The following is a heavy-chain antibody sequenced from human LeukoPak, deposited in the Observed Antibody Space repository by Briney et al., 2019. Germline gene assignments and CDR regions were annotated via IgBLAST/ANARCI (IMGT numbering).Heavy chain of an antibody. Sequence: KPSETLSLTCTVSGGSITNYYWSWIRHPPGKGLEWIGYIYTSGSTNYNPSLKSRVTISVDTSENQFSLNLSSVTAADTAVYYCARHSGYRSYYFDYWGQGTLVTVSS. J-gene: IGHJ4*02. D-gene: IGHD5-12*01. CDR1: GGSITNYY. V-gene: IGHV4-4*09. CDR2: IYTSGST. CDR3: ARHSGYRSYYFDY.